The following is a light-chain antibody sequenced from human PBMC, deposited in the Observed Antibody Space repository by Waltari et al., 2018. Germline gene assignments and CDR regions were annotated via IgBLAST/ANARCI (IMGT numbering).Light chain of an antibody. CDR1: SGHSSNI. V-gene: IGLV4-69*01. CDR2: VNSDGSH. Sequence: QLVLTQSPSASASLGASVKLTCTLSSGHSSNIIAWLQQQPGKGPRYVMQVNSDGSHRQGDEIPDRFSGSSSGAERYLTISSLQSEDEADYYCETGGHGTWVFGGGTKLTVL. J-gene: IGLJ3*02. CDR3: ETGGHGTWV.